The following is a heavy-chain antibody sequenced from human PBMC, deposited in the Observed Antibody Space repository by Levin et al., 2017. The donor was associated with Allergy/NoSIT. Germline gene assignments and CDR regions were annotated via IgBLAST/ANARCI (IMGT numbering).Heavy chain of an antibody. J-gene: IGHJ4*02. Sequence: LRLSCAVSGGSISSGGYSWSWIRQPPGTGLEWIGYIYHSGSTYYNPSLKSRVTISVDRSKNQFSLKLSSVTAADTAVYYCARGLTRGVYSYGNNYYFDYWGQGTLVTVSS. D-gene: IGHD5-18*01. CDR2: IYHSGST. V-gene: IGHV4-30-2*01. CDR3: ARGLTRGVYSYGNNYYFDY. CDR1: GGSISSGGYS.